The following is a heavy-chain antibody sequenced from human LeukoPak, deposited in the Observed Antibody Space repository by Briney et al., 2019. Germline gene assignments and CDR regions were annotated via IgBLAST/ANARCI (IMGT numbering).Heavy chain of an antibody. D-gene: IGHD5-18*01. J-gene: IGHJ4*02. CDR1: GLTFSSYA. Sequence: GGSLRLSCAASGLTFSSYAMSWVRQAPGKGLEWVSGLSGSGGSTYYADSVKGRFTISRDNSRTTLFLQMNSLSPKDTAVYYCAREGGYSYGLGYFDYWGQGTQVTVYS. V-gene: IGHV3-23*01. CDR2: LSGSGGST. CDR3: AREGGYSYGLGYFDY.